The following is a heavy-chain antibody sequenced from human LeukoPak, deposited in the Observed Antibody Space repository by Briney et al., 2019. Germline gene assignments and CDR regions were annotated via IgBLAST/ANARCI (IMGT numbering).Heavy chain of an antibody. CDR1: GFTFSSYS. V-gene: IGHV3-21*01. CDR3: AREGPGDCSGGSCYSKY. Sequence: GGSLRLSCAASGFTFSSYSMNWARQAPGKGLEWVSSISSSSSYIYYADSVKGRFTISRDNAKNSLYLQMNSLRAEDTAVYYCAREGPGDCSGGSCYSKYWGQGTLVTVSS. CDR2: ISSSSSYI. D-gene: IGHD2-15*01. J-gene: IGHJ4*02.